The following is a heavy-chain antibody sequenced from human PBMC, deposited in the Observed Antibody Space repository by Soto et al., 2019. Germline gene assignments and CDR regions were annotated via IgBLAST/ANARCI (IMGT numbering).Heavy chain of an antibody. Sequence: SETLSLTCTVSGGSISSGGYYWSWIRQHPGKGLEWIGYIYYSGSTYYNPSLKSRVTISVDTSKNQFSLKLSSVTAADTAVYYCARELGYCSGGSCYSHMWFDPWGQGTLVTVSS. D-gene: IGHD2-15*01. CDR2: IYYSGST. CDR3: ARELGYCSGGSCYSHMWFDP. J-gene: IGHJ5*02. CDR1: GGSISSGGYY. V-gene: IGHV4-31*03.